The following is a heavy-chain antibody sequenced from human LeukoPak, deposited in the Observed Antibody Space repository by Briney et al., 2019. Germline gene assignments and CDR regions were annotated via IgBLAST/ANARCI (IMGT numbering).Heavy chain of an antibody. V-gene: IGHV4-61*05. CDR3: ASVSGSYGDYFDY. CDR1: GGSISSSSYY. D-gene: IGHD1-26*01. CDR2: IYYSGST. Sequence: SETLSLTCTVSGGSISSSSYYWSWIRQPPGKGLEWIGYIYYSGSTNYNPSLKSRATISVDTSKNQFSLKLSSVTAADTAVYYCASVSGSYGDYFDYWGQGTLVTVSS. J-gene: IGHJ4*02.